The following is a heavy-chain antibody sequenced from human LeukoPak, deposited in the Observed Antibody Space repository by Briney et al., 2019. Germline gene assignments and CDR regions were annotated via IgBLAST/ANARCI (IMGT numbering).Heavy chain of an antibody. J-gene: IGHJ4*02. CDR3: AKVEEGGSGSYYPYFGY. CDR2: INPSGGST. CDR1: GYTFTSYY. D-gene: IGHD3-10*01. V-gene: IGHV1-46*01. Sequence: GASVKVSCKASGYTFTSYYMHWVRQAPGQGLEWMGIINPSGGSTSYAQKFQGRVTMTRDMSTSTVYMELSSLRSEDTAVYYCAKVEEGGSGSYYPYFGYWGQGTLVTVSS.